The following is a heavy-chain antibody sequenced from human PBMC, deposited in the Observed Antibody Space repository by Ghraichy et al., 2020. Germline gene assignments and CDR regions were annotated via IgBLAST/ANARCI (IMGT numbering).Heavy chain of an antibody. CDR1: GFTFSGSA. Sequence: GGSLRLSCAASGFTFSGSAMHWVRQASGKGLEWVGRIRSKANSYATAYAASVKGRFTISRDDSKNTAYLQMNSLKTEDTAVYYCTRPAPPKDIVVVVAATFEDDNWFDPWGQGTLVTVSS. CDR2: IRSKANSYAT. J-gene: IGHJ5*02. D-gene: IGHD2-15*01. V-gene: IGHV3-73*01. CDR3: TRPAPPKDIVVVVAATFEDDNWFDP.